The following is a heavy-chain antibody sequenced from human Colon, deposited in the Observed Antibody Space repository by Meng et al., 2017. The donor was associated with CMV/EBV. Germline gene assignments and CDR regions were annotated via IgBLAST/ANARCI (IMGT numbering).Heavy chain of an antibody. CDR1: GFTFGSYS. J-gene: IGHJ6*02. Sequence: GGSLRLSFATSGFTFGSYSMNWVRHAPGQRLERVSSISGPGGSIWYADSMRGRFTVSRDHAKTSQYLQMNSLRAEDTGVYYCARGSNVYYGMDVWGQGTTVTVSS. D-gene: IGHD6-13*01. V-gene: IGHV3-21*01. CDR3: ARGSNVYYGMDV. CDR2: ISGPGGSI.